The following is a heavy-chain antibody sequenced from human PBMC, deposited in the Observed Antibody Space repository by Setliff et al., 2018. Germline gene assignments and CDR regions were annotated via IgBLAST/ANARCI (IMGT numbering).Heavy chain of an antibody. CDR3: LRDRPYSNSPEYSFDV. V-gene: IGHV1-18*01. CDR1: GYTFTSFG. CDR2: ISGFTGFT. J-gene: IGHJ3*01. Sequence: ASVKVSCKASGYTFTSFGVSWVRQAPGQGLEWMGWISGFTGFTQYSQKFKGRVAVTIDKSTSTAYTDLTSLRSDDTAVYYCLRDRPYSNSPEYSFDVWGQGTTVTVSS. D-gene: IGHD6-6*01.